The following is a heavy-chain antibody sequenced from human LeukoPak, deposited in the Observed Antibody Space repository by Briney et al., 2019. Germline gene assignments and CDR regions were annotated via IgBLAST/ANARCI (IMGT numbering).Heavy chain of an antibody. Sequence: GGTLRLSCAASGFIFRNYGMNWVRQPPGKGLEWVSGVSPNGETAYYADSVKGRFTISRDNSKNTVYLQVRSLRAEDTAVFYCAKDRAWLQFWSWGQGTLVTVSS. J-gene: IGHJ4*02. CDR2: VSPNGETA. CDR3: AKDRAWLQFWS. D-gene: IGHD5-18*01. V-gene: IGHV3-23*01. CDR1: GFIFRNYG.